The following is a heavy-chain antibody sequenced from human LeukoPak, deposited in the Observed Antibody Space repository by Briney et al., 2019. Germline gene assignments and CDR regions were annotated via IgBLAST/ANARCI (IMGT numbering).Heavy chain of an antibody. CDR3: AKGQRMTTVTTFDY. Sequence: GRSLRLSCAASGFTFDDYAMHWVRQAPGKGLEWVSGISWNSGSIGYADSVKGRFTISRDNAKNSLYLQMNSLRAEDTALYYCAKGQRMTTVTTFDYWGQGTLVTVSS. CDR1: GFTFDDYA. V-gene: IGHV3-9*01. J-gene: IGHJ4*02. CDR2: ISWNSGSI. D-gene: IGHD4-17*01.